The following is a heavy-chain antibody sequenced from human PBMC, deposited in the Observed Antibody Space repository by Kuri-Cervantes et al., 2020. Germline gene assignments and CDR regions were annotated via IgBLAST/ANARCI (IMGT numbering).Heavy chain of an antibody. CDR3: AKGEDTAMVQGHGMDV. D-gene: IGHD5-18*01. V-gene: IGHV3-23*01. Sequence: GESLKISCAASGFTFSNHAMSWVRQAPGKGLEWVSTISASGGSTYYADSVKGRFTISRDNSKNTLYLQMNSLRAEDTAVYYCAKGEDTAMVQGHGMDVWGQGTTVTVSS. CDR1: GFTFSNHA. CDR2: ISASGGST. J-gene: IGHJ6*02.